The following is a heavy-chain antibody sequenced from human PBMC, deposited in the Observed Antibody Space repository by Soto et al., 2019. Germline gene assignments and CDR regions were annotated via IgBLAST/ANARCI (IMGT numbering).Heavy chain of an antibody. CDR3: ATSYCSDSSCYSGAFDI. CDR2: IYYSGIT. J-gene: IGHJ3*02. CDR1: GGSISSYY. V-gene: IGHV4-59*01. D-gene: IGHD2-15*01. Sequence: SETLSLTCTVSGGSISSYYWSWIRQPPGKGLEWIGYIYYSGITNYNPSLKSRVTISVDTSMSQFSLKLSSVTAADTAVYYCATSYCSDSSCYSGAFDIWGQGTMVTVSS.